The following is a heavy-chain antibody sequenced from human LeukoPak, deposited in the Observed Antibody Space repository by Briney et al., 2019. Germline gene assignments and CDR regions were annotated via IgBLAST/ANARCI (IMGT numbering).Heavy chain of an antibody. D-gene: IGHD6-13*01. CDR2: ISGSGGST. CDR3: AKGSSWSALYYFDY. V-gene: IGHV3-23*01. J-gene: IGHJ4*02. CDR1: GFTFSSYA. Sequence: GGSLRLSCAASGFTFSSYAMSWVRQAPGKGLEWVLAISGSGGSTYYADSVKGRFTIPRDNSKNTLYLQMNSLRAEDTAVYYCAKGSSWSALYYFDYWGQGTLVTVSS.